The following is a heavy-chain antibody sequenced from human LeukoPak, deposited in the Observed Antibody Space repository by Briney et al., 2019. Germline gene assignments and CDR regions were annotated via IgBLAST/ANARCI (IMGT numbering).Heavy chain of an antibody. CDR1: GGSFSGYY. Sequence: SETLSLTCAVYGGSFSGYYWSWIRQPPGKGLEWIGEINHSGSTNYNPSLKSRVTISVDTSKNQFSLKLSSVTAADTAVYYCARAGSRRWLQFWGQGTLVTVSS. CDR2: INHSGST. D-gene: IGHD5-24*01. J-gene: IGHJ4*02. V-gene: IGHV4-34*01. CDR3: ARAGSRRWLQF.